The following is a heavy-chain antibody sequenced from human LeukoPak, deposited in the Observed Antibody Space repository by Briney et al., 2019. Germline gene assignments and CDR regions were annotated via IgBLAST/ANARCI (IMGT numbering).Heavy chain of an antibody. V-gene: IGHV3-11*01. CDR2: ITSSGSTI. CDR1: GFTFSDYY. CDR3: ARPYHYYYDSSGYI. J-gene: IGHJ4*02. D-gene: IGHD3-22*01. Sequence: GGSLRLSCAASGFTFSDYYMSWIRQAPGKGLEWVSYITSSGSTIYYADSVKGRFTISRDNAKNSLYLQMNSLRAEDTAVYYCARPYHYYYDSSGYIWGRGTLVTVSS.